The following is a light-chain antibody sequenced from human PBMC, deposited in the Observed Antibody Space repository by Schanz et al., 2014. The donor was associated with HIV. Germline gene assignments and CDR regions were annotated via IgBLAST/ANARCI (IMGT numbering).Light chain of an antibody. J-gene: IGKJ3*01. V-gene: IGKV3-20*01. CDR1: QSVSSY. Sequence: EIVLTQSPATLSLSPGERATLSCRASQSVSSYLAWYQQKPGQAPRLLISGAATRATGIPGRFSGSGSGTEFTLTISRLEPEDFAVYYCQQFGSSFGPGTKVDIK. CDR2: GAA. CDR3: QQFGSS.